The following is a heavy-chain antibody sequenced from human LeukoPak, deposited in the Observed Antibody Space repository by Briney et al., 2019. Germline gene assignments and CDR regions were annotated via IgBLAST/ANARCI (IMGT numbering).Heavy chain of an antibody. Sequence: ASVKVSCKVSGYTLTELSMHWVRQAPGKGLEWMGGFDPEDGETIYAQKFQGRVTMIEDTSTDTAYMELSSLRSEDTAVYYCATTGVGGYYFDYWGQGTLVTVSS. V-gene: IGHV1-24*01. J-gene: IGHJ4*02. CDR1: GYTLTELS. CDR3: ATTGVGGYYFDY. D-gene: IGHD1-1*01. CDR2: FDPEDGET.